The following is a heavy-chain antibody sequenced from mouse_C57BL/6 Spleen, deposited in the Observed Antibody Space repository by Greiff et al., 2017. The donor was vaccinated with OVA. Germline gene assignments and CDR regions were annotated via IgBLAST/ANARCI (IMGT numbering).Heavy chain of an antibody. D-gene: IGHD1-1*01. V-gene: IGHV1-53*01. CDR1: GYTFTSYW. Sequence: QVQLQQPGTELVKPGASVKLSCKASGYTFTSYWMHWVKQRPGQGLEWIGNINPSNGGTNYNEKFKSKATLTVDKSSSTAYMQLSSLTSEDSAVDYCARWRGSSWYFDVWGTGTTVTVSS. J-gene: IGHJ1*03. CDR2: INPSNGGT. CDR3: ARWRGSSWYFDV.